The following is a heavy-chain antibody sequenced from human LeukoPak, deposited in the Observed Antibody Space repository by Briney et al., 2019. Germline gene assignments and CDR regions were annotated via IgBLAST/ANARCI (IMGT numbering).Heavy chain of an antibody. CDR2: INPNSGGT. J-gene: IGHJ4*02. CDR3: ASLSSGWSTNYYFDY. V-gene: IGHV1-2*02. D-gene: IGHD6-19*01. CDR1: GYTFTGYY. Sequence: GASVKVSCKASGYTFTGYYIHWVRQVPGQGLEWMGWINPNSGGTNYAQKFQGRVTMTRDTSISTAYMELSRLRSDDTAVYYCASLSSGWSTNYYFDYWGQGTLVTVSS.